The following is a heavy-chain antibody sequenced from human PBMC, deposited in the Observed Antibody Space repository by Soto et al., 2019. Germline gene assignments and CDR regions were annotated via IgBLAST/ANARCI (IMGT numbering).Heavy chain of an antibody. D-gene: IGHD6-13*01. Sequence: QVQLVESGGGVVQPGRSLRLSCAASGFTFSHYGMHWVRQAPGKGLEWAAVIWYDGSYKYYGDSVKGRFTISRDQSKNTLFLQMDSLSAEDSAVYYCAREAAPSGTLGHFDLWGRGTLVTVSS. J-gene: IGHJ2*01. CDR3: AREAAPSGTLGHFDL. CDR1: GFTFSHYG. V-gene: IGHV3-33*01. CDR2: IWYDGSYK.